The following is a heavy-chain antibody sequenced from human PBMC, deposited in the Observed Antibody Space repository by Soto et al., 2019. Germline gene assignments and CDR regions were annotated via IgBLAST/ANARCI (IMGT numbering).Heavy chain of an antibody. CDR1: GGSISSSSYY. Sequence: SETLSLTCTVSGGSISSSSYYWGWIRQPPGKGLEWIGSIYYSGSTYYNPSLKSRVTISVDTSKNQFSLKLSSVTAADTAVYYCAGQGSTYYDFWSGYPNGMDVWGQGTTVTVSS. J-gene: IGHJ6*02. D-gene: IGHD3-3*01. CDR3: AGQGSTYYDFWSGYPNGMDV. V-gene: IGHV4-39*01. CDR2: IYYSGST.